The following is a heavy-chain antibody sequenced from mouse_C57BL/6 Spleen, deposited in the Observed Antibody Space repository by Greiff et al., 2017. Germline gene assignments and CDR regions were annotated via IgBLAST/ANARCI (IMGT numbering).Heavy chain of an antibody. CDR2: INPGSGGT. D-gene: IGHD2-2*01. V-gene: IGHV1-54*01. Sequence: QVQLKESGAELVRPGTSVKVSCKASGYAFTNYLIEWVKQRPGQGLEWIGVINPGSGGTNYNEKFKGKATLTADKSSSTAYMQLSSLTSEDSAVYFCARLGGYTDYWGQGTTLTVSS. J-gene: IGHJ2*01. CDR3: ARLGGYTDY. CDR1: GYAFTNYL.